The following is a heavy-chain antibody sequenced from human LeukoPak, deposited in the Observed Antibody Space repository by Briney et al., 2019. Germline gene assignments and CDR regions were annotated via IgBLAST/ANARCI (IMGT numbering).Heavy chain of an antibody. V-gene: IGHV3-53*01. D-gene: IGHD3-3*01. CDR1: GFNVGNNY. J-gene: IGHJ4*02. Sequence: TGGSLRLSCEASGFNVGNNYMSWVRQAPGKGVEWVSVIYSGGSTFYADSVKGRFTISRDNSKNTLYLQMNSLRADDTAVYYCARERGSYFCIDYWGQGTLVTVSS. CDR2: IYSGGST. CDR3: ARERGSYFCIDY.